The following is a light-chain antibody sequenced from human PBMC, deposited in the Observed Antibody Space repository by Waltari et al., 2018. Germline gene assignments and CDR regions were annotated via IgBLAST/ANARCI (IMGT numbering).Light chain of an antibody. CDR3: ATWDSRLSVVV. J-gene: IGLJ3*02. Sequence: QSLLPQPPSVSAAPAQRCTISSSRARSHIGNNGVSWYQQFPGTAPKLLITNNNKRPFGIPDRFSGSKSGTSATLGITGLQTGDEADYYCATWDSRLSVVVFGGGTKVTVL. CDR1: RSHIGNNG. CDR2: NNN. V-gene: IGLV1-51*01.